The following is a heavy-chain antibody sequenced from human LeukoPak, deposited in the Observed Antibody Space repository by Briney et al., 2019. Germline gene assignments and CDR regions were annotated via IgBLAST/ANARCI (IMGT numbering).Heavy chain of an antibody. CDR3: AGYFDWLSPFDY. CDR2: ISGSGGST. J-gene: IGHJ4*02. D-gene: IGHD3-9*01. Sequence: GGSLRLSCAASGFTFSSYAMSWVRQAPGKGLEWVSAISGSGGSTYYADSVKGRFTTSRDNSKNTLYLQMNSLRAEDTAVYYCAGYFDWLSPFDYWGQGTLVTVSS. V-gene: IGHV3-23*01. CDR1: GFTFSSYA.